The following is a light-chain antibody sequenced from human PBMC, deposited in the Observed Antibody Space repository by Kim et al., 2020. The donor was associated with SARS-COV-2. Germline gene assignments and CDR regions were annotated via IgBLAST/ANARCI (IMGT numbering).Light chain of an antibody. CDR3: LQDYDYPLT. CDR2: AAS. V-gene: IGKV1-6*01. CDR1: QGIRND. Sequence: AIQMTKSPSSLSASVGDRVTITCRASQGIRNDLGWYQQKPGTAPKLLIYAASSLQSGVPSRFSGSGSGTDFTLTISSLQPEDFATYYCLQDYDYPLTFGGGTKVDIK. J-gene: IGKJ4*01.